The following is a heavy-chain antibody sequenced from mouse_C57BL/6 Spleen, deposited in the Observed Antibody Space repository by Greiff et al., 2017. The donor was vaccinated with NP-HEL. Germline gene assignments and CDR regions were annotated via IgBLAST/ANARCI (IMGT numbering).Heavy chain of an antibody. Sequence: EVQLQQSGAELVKPGASVKLSCTASGFNIKDYYMHWVKQRTEQGLEWIGRIDPEDGETKYAPKFQGKATITADTSSNTAYLQLSSLTSEDTAVYYCARPPSVTTVVEYYAMDYWGQGTSVTVSS. CDR1: GFNIKDYY. J-gene: IGHJ4*01. V-gene: IGHV14-2*01. D-gene: IGHD1-1*01. CDR2: IDPEDGET. CDR3: ARPPSVTTVVEYYAMDY.